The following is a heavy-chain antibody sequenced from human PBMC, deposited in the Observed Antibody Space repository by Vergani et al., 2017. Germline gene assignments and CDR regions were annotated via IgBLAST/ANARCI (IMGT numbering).Heavy chain of an antibody. CDR3: ARVNYDHYDGVY. J-gene: IGHJ4*02. D-gene: IGHD3-22*01. CDR2: INQDGSEK. V-gene: IGHV3-7*01. CDR1: GFTLSTYW. Sequence: EVQLVESGGGLVQPGGSLRLSCAASGFTLSTYWMTWVRQAPGKGLEWVANINQDGSEKYYVDSVKGRFTISRDNAKNSLYLQMNSLRAEDTAIYFCARVNYDHYDGVYRGQGTLVTVS.